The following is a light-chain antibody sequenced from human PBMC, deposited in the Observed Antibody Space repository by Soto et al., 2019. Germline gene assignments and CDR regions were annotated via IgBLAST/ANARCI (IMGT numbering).Light chain of an antibody. CDR3: QQYNSSPPWT. CDR1: QSVTIN. V-gene: IGKV3-15*01. J-gene: IGKJ1*01. Sequence: EIVMTQSPATLSVSPGERATLSCRASQSVTINLAWYQQKPDQAPRLLIYGASTRATGIPARFSGSGSGTEFTLTISSLQSEDFAISYCQQYNSSPPWTFGQGTKVDIK. CDR2: GAS.